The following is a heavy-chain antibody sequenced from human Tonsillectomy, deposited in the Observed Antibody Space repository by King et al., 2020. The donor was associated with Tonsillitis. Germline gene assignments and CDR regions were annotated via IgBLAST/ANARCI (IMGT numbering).Heavy chain of an antibody. D-gene: IGHD2-2*01. CDR2: ISGSGGST. J-gene: IGHJ6*02. CDR3: AKPDFAIVGGPAASRAVDYSGMAV. Sequence: VQLVESGGGLVQPGGSLRLSCAASGFTFSNYAMSWVRQAPGKGLEWVAIISGSGGSTYYADSVKGRFTISRDNSKNTLYLQMNSLRAEDTAVYYCAKPDFAIVGGPAASRAVDYSGMAVWGQGATVTVSS. V-gene: IGHV3-23*04. CDR1: GFTFSNYA.